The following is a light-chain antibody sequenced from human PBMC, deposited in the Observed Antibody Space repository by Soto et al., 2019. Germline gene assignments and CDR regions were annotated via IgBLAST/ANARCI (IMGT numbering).Light chain of an antibody. Sequence: QSVLTQPPSASGSPGQSVTISCTGTSSDVGGYDYVSWYQHHPGKAPRLVIYDVSRRPAGASDRFSGSKSGSTASLTISTLQAEDEADYYCVSFTVTYSYVFGTGTKVTVL. V-gene: IGLV2-8*01. CDR1: SSDVGGYDY. J-gene: IGLJ1*01. CDR2: DVS. CDR3: VSFTVTYSYV.